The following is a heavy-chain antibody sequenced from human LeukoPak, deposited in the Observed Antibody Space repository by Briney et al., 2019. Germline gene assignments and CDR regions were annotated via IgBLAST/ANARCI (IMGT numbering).Heavy chain of an antibody. Sequence: PGGSLRLSCAASGFTFSSYAMHWVRQSPGKGLEWVALISYVGNNEWYADSVKGRFTVSRDNAKNSLYLQMNSLRAEDTAVYYCAREKGQITFGGVEDYXXQGTLVTVSS. J-gene: IGHJ4*02. CDR3: AREKGQITFGGVEDY. CDR2: ISYVGNNE. V-gene: IGHV3-30*04. CDR1: GFTFSSYA. D-gene: IGHD3-16*01.